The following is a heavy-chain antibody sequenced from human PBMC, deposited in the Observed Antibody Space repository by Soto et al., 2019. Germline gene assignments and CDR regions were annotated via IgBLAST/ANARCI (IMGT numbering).Heavy chain of an antibody. Sequence: QVQLVQSGAEVKKPGSSVKVSCKASGGTFSSYAISWVRQAPGQGLEWMGGIISMFGTANYAQKFQGRVTTTADEATNTGYMELSSLRSEDTAVYYCARSAGMPTVVIGPRWYFDSWGQGALVTVSS. CDR3: ARSAGMPTVVIGPRWYFDS. J-gene: IGHJ4*02. V-gene: IGHV1-69*12. CDR2: IISMFGTA. D-gene: IGHD2-21*01. CDR1: GGTFSSYA.